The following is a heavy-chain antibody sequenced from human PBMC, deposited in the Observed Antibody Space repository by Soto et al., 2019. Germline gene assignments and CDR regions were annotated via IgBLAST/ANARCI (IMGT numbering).Heavy chain of an antibody. D-gene: IGHD3-16*01. Sequence: QLQLQESGPGLVKPSETLSLICTVSGGSISGYFWSWVRQPAGKGLEWIGRIYSAGSTNYNPSLKSRVTMSVDTSQNQFSLQLTSVTAADTALYYCVRGDVFDIWGRGTMVTVSS. CDR1: GGSISGYF. CDR2: IYSAGST. CDR3: VRGDVFDI. J-gene: IGHJ3*02. V-gene: IGHV4-4*07.